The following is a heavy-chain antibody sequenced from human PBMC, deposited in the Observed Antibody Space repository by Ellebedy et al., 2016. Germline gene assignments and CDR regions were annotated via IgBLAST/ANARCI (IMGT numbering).Heavy chain of an antibody. D-gene: IGHD4-11*01. CDR1: GYTFTSYD. J-gene: IGHJ4*02. CDR3: AREGQSNTWAFDY. V-gene: IGHV1-8*01. Sequence: ASVKVSCXASGYTFTSYDINWVRQATGQGLEWMGWMNPNSGNTGYAQKFQGRVAITRDTSASTVYMELGSLRSEDTAVYYCAREGQSNTWAFDYWGQGTLVTVSS. CDR2: MNPNSGNT.